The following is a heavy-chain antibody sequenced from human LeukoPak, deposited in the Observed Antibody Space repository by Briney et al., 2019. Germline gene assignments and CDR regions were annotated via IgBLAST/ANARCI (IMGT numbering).Heavy chain of an antibody. J-gene: IGHJ4*02. CDR3: AKDLGMEWELPPGGFDY. CDR2: ISYDGSSK. D-gene: IGHD1-26*01. V-gene: IGHV3-30*18. Sequence: PGGSLRLSCAASGFTFSSYGMHWVRQAPGKGLEWVAVISYDGSSKYYADSVKGRFTISRDNSKNTLYLQMNSLRAEDTAVYYCAKDLGMEWELPPGGFDYWGQGTLVTVSS. CDR1: GFTFSSYG.